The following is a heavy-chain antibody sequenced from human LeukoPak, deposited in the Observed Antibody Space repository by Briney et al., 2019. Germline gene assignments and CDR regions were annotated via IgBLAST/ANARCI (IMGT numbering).Heavy chain of an antibody. J-gene: IGHJ4*02. D-gene: IGHD2-21*01. V-gene: IGHV3-53*01. CDR2: IYSSGST. CDR1: GFTVSSTY. CDR3: ARDSGCFPNYFGF. Sequence: PGGSLRLSCAASGFTVSSTYMSWVRQAPGQGLEWVSVIYSSGSTFYADSVQGRFTVSRDNSKNTLYLQMNSLRAEDTAMYYCARDSGCFPNYFGFWGQGTLVTVSS.